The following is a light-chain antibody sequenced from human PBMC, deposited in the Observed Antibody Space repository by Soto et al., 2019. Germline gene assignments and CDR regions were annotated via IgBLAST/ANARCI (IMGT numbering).Light chain of an antibody. CDR1: QSVSSN. CDR3: QQSNNWPPWT. CDR2: GAS. V-gene: IGKV3-15*01. J-gene: IGKJ1*01. Sequence: EIVMTQSPATLSVSPGERATLSCRASQSVSSNLAWYQQKPGQAPRLLIYGASTRATGIPARFSGSGSGTEFTLTISSLQSEDFAVYYCQQSNNWPPWTVGQGTKVEI.